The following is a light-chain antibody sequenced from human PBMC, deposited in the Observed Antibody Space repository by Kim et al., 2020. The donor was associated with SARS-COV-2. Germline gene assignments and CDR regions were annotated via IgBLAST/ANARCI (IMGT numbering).Light chain of an antibody. CDR2: YDR. Sequence: APGKTTKITWRARSIGGTSVLWYQQKPGEATVLLMYYDRDRHSGIPERFSVSNSGNTATLIISRVEAGDEADYYCQVWDISSDSVVFGGGTQLTVL. J-gene: IGLJ2*01. CDR1: SIGGTS. V-gene: IGLV3-21*04. CDR3: QVWDISSDSVV.